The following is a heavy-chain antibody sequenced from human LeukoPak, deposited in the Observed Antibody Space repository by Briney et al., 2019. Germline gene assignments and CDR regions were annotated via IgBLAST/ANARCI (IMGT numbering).Heavy chain of an antibody. CDR2: FSTSGST. V-gene: IGHV4-61*02. Sequence: SETLSLTCTVSGDSISNNTYYCSWIRQPAGKRLEWIGRFSTSGSTNYNPSLKSRVTISVDTSKNQFSLGLSSVTAADTAVYYCARCLGGRCDYFDYWGQGTLVTVSS. D-gene: IGHD3-16*01. CDR3: ARCLGGRCDYFDY. J-gene: IGHJ4*02. CDR1: GDSISNNTYY.